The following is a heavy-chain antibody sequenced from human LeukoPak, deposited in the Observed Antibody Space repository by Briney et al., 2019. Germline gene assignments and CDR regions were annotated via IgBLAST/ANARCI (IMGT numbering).Heavy chain of an antibody. CDR3: ATLGTGRGAFDI. Sequence: ASVKVSCKASGYTFTGYYMHWVRQAPGQGLEWVGWINPNSGGTNYAQKFQGRVTMTRDTSISTAYMELSRLRSDDTAVYYCATLGTGRGAFDIWGQGTMVTVSS. D-gene: IGHD3/OR15-3a*01. CDR1: GYTFTGYY. CDR2: INPNSGGT. J-gene: IGHJ3*02. V-gene: IGHV1-2*02.